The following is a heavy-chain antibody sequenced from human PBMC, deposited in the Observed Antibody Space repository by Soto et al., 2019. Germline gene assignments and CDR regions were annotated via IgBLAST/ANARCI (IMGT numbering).Heavy chain of an antibody. J-gene: IGHJ4*02. CDR2: ISYSGST. CDR1: SDSISSYY. CDR3: ARGTSWQLPFDY. D-gene: IGHD6-13*01. Sequence: SETLSLTCTVSSDSISSYYWSWSRQPPGRRLEWIGYISYSGSTDYNPSLKSRVTISGDTSKNQFSLKVSSVTAADTAVYYCARGTSWQLPFDYWGQGTLVTVSS. V-gene: IGHV4-59*01.